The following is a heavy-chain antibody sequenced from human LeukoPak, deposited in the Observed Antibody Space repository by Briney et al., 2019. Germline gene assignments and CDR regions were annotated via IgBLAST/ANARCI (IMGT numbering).Heavy chain of an antibody. CDR2: FDPEDGET. CDR3: ATQSEGYCSGGSCFFNWFDP. CDR1: GYTLTELS. D-gene: IGHD2-15*01. V-gene: IGHV1-24*01. Sequence: ASVKVSCKVSGYTLTELSMHWVRQAPGKGLEWMGGFDPEDGETIYAQKFQGRVTMTEDTSTDTAYMELSSLRSEDTAVYYCATQSEGYCSGGSCFFNWFDPWGQGTLVTVSS. J-gene: IGHJ5*02.